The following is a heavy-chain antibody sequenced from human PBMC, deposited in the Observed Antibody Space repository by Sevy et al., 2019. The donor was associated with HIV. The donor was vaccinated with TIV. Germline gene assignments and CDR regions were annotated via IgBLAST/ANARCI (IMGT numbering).Heavy chain of an antibody. V-gene: IGHV1-3*04. CDR2: VNTASGDT. CDR1: GYTFNNYI. Sequence: ASVKVSCRGSGYTFNNYIIYWVRQAPGQSLEWMGWVNTASGDTKYSQKFQGRLIITTETSARTVYMELNSLRSADTAFYFCARAFCSGGSVYSAFVYGGRGTLVTVSS. CDR3: ARAFCSGGSVYSAFVY. J-gene: IGHJ4*02. D-gene: IGHD2-15*01.